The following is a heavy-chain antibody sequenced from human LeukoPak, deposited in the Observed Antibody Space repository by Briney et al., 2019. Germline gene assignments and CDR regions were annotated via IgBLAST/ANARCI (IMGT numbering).Heavy chain of an antibody. CDR2: ISSSGGAI. CDR1: GFTFSEYY. J-gene: IGHJ4*02. Sequence: GGSLRLSCAASGFTFSEYYMRWIRQAPGKGLEWVSYISSSGGAISYADSAKGRFTISRDNAKNSLYLQMNSLRAEDTAVYYCARVSSGYYDSSGYFDYWGQGTLVTVSS. V-gene: IGHV3-11*01. CDR3: ARVSSGYYDSSGYFDY. D-gene: IGHD3-22*01.